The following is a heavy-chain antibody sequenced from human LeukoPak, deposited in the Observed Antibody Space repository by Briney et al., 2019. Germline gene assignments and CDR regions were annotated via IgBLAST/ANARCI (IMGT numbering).Heavy chain of an antibody. CDR3: ARPRDSSGWDPFDY. CDR1: GFTFSSYG. CDR2: ISYDGSNK. Sequence: QVQLVESGGGVVQPGRSLRLSCAASGFTFSSYGMHWVRQAPGKGLEWVAVISYDGSNKYYADSVKGRFTISRDNSKNTLYLQMNSLRAEDTAVYYCARPRDSSGWDPFDYWGQGTLVTVSS. D-gene: IGHD6-19*01. J-gene: IGHJ4*02. V-gene: IGHV3-30*03.